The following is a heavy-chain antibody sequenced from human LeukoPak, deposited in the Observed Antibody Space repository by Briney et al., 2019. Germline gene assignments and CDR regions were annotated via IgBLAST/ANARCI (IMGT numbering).Heavy chain of an antibody. CDR1: GFTFSGSA. CDR2: IRSKANSYAT. V-gene: IGHV3-73*01. CDR3: TIAAAGTPLGVY. D-gene: IGHD6-13*01. Sequence: GGSLRLSCAASGFTFSGSAMHWVRQASGKGLEWVGRIRSKANSYATAYAASVKGRFTIPRDDSKNTAYLQMNSLKTEDTAVYYCTIAAAGTPLGVYWGQGTLVTVSS. J-gene: IGHJ4*02.